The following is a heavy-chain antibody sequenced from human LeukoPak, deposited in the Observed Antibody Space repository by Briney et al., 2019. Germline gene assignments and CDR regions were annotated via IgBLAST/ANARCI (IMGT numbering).Heavy chain of an antibody. CDR2: IRYDGSNE. D-gene: IGHD2-2*01. J-gene: IGHJ4*02. CDR1: GFTFSTYG. V-gene: IGHV3-30*02. CDR3: AAPGVPAATYYFDY. Sequence: GGSLRLSCAASGFTFSTYGMHWVRQAPGKGLDWVAFIRYDGSNEYYADSVKGRFTISRDNSKNTVYLQMNSLRAEDTAVYYCAAPGVPAATYYFDYWGQGTLVTVSS.